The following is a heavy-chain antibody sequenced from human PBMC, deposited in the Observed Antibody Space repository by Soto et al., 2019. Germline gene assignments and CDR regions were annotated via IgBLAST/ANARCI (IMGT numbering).Heavy chain of an antibody. V-gene: IGHV4-61*08. CDR1: GDSISSGDYY. CDR3: ARDLWGYCGADCYPLDV. Sequence: SETLSLTCTVSGDSISSGDYYWSWIRQPPGKGLEWIGYMYYTGSTNYNPSLKRRVTISVDTSKNQFSLKLNSVTAADTAVYYCARDLWGYCGADCYPLDVWGQGTTVTVSS. J-gene: IGHJ6*02. D-gene: IGHD2-21*02. CDR2: MYYTGST.